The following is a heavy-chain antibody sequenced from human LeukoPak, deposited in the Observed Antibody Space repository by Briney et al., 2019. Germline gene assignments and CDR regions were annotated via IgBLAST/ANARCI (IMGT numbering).Heavy chain of an antibody. J-gene: IGHJ4*02. V-gene: IGHV3-33*01. Sequence: GGSLRLSCAASGFTFSRYGMHWVRQAPGKGLEWVAIIWYDGRNKDYADSVKGRFTISRDNSENTLYLQMNSLRVEDTGVYFCARDQVTPVTVPMDYWGQGTLVTVFS. CDR1: GFTFSRYG. CDR2: IWYDGRNK. D-gene: IGHD4-11*01. CDR3: ARDQVTPVTVPMDY.